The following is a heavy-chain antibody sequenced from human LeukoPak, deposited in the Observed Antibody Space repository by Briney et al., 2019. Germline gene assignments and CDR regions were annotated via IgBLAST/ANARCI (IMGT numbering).Heavy chain of an antibody. CDR1: GGSISSYY. J-gene: IGHJ6*02. CDR3: ARIAYDALGSYYYGMDV. V-gene: IGHV4-59*12. D-gene: IGHD3-3*01. CDR2: IYYSGST. Sequence: PSETLSLTCTVSGGSISSYYWSWIRQPPGKGLEWIGYIYYSGSTNYNPSLKSRVTISVDTSKNQFSLKLSSVTAADTAVYYCARIAYDALGSYYYGMDVWGQGTTVTVSS.